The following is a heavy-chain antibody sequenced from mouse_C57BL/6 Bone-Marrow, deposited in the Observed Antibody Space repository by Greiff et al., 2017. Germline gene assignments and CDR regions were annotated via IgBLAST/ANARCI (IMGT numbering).Heavy chain of an antibody. Sequence: VQLQQPGAELVMPGASVKLSCKASGYTFTSYWMHWVKQRPGQGLEWIGEIDPSDSYTNYNQKFKGKSTLTVDKSSSTAYMQLSSLTSEVSAVYYCVAGFAYWGQGTLVTVSA. CDR2: IDPSDSYT. V-gene: IGHV1-69*01. CDR3: VAGFAY. J-gene: IGHJ3*01. CDR1: GYTFTSYW. D-gene: IGHD1-1*01.